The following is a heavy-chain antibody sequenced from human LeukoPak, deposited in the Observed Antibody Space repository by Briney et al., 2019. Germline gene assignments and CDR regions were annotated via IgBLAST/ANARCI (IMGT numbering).Heavy chain of an antibody. V-gene: IGHV3-7*01. J-gene: IGHJ6*02. CDR3: ARDRKRGAAGYGLDV. D-gene: IGHD5-12*01. CDR1: VFTLRDYW. Sequence: GGSLRLSRVSSVFTLRDYWMSWVRQAPGKGQACVASIRYDGNEKYYMGPVKGRFPSSRDHAKNTLYLQIDSLRAEDTALYFCARDRKRGAAGYGLDVWGQGTTVPVSS. CDR2: IRYDGNEK.